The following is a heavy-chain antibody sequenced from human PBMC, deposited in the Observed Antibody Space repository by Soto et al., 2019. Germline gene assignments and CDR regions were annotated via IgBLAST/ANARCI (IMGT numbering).Heavy chain of an antibody. V-gene: IGHV3-11*01. CDR1: DFIFSEYC. CDR3: VRETLHRFYYYYYLDV. CDR2: ISGSGDTV. Sequence: QVQLVESGGGLVKPGGSLRLSCEASDFIFSEYCMTWIRQAPGKGLEWLSYISGSGDTVYYADSVQGRFTISRDNAKSSLYLQMNSLRAEDTAVYYCVRETLHRFYYYYYLDVWGKGTTVTVSS. J-gene: IGHJ6*03. D-gene: IGHD4-4*01.